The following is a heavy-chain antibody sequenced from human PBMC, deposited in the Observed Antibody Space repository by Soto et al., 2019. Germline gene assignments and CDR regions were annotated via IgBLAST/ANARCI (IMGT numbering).Heavy chain of an antibody. CDR1: GGSFSGYY. Sequence: QVQLQQWGAGPLRPLETLSLTCGVSGGSFSGYYWAWIRQSPGKGLEWIGEVNDRGSINYNPSLKSRVSISVDTSKNHYSLKLRSVTAADTAVYYCARESYDILTGPPWVWYFDLWGRGTLVTVSS. CDR3: ARESYDILTGPPWVWYFDL. D-gene: IGHD3-9*01. J-gene: IGHJ2*01. CDR2: VNDRGSI. V-gene: IGHV4-34*01.